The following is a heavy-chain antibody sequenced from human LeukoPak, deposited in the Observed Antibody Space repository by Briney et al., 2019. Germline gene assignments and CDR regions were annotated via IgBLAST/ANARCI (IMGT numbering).Heavy chain of an antibody. CDR2: MNPNSGNT. CDR3: ARGQYSSSSVDY. J-gene: IGHJ4*02. CDR1: GYTFTSYD. V-gene: IGHV1-8*01. D-gene: IGHD6-6*01. Sequence: ASVKVSCKASGYTFTSYDINWVRQATGQGLEWMGWMNPNSGNTGYAQKFQGRVTMTRNTSISTAYMELSSLGSEDTAVYYCARGQYSSSSVDYWGQGTLVTISS.